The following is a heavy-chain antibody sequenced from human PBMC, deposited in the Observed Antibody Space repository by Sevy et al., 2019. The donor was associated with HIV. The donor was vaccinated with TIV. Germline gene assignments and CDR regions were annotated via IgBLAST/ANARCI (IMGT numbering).Heavy chain of an antibody. Sequence: GGSLRLSCAASGFTFSSYSMNWVRQAPGKGLEWVSPISSSSYIYYADSVKGRFTISRDNAKNSLYLQMNSLRAEDTAVYYCARKTTGGWFDYWGQGTLVTVSS. V-gene: IGHV3-21*01. CDR1: GFTFSSYS. CDR3: ARKTTGGWFDY. CDR2: ISSSSYI. D-gene: IGHD3-10*01. J-gene: IGHJ4*02.